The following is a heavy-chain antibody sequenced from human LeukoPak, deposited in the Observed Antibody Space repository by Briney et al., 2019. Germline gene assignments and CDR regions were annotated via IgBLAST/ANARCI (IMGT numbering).Heavy chain of an antibody. V-gene: IGHV3-30*04. CDR3: ARGDSSSLDY. CDR2: ISYDGSNK. J-gene: IGHJ4*02. Sequence: PGGSLRLSCAASGFTFSSYAMHWVRQAPGKGLEWVAVISYDGSNKYYTDSVKGRFTISRDNSKNTLYLQMNSLRAEDTAVYYCARGDSSSLDYWGQGTLVTVSS. D-gene: IGHD6-13*01. CDR1: GFTFSSYA.